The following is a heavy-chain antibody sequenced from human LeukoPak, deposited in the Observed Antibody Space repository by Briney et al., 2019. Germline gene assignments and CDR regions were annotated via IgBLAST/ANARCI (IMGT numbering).Heavy chain of an antibody. J-gene: IGHJ4*02. CDR2: IYTSGST. V-gene: IGHV4-59*10. CDR1: GGSFSGYY. D-gene: IGHD1-26*01. Sequence: SETLSLTCAVYGGSFSGYYWSWIRQPAGKGLEWIGRIYTSGSTNYNPSLKSRVTMSVDPSKNQFSLKLSSVTAADTAVYYCARAHVMGQETFDYWGQGTLVTVSS. CDR3: ARAHVMGQETFDY.